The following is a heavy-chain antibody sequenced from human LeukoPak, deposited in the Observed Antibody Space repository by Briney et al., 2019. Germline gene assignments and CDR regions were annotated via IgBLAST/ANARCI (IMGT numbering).Heavy chain of an antibody. V-gene: IGHV4-34*01. J-gene: IGHJ4*02. CDR3: ARTALGSNYFDY. CDR2: IYYSGST. CDR1: GGSFSGYY. D-gene: IGHD7-27*01. Sequence: SETLSLTCAVYGGSFSGYYWSWIRQPPGKGLEWIGSIYYSGSTYYNPSLKSRVTISVDTSKIQFSLKLSSVTATDTAVYYCARTALGSNYFDYWGQGTLVTVSS.